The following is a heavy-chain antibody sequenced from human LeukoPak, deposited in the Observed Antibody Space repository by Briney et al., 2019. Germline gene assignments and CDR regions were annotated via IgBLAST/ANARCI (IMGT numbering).Heavy chain of an antibody. V-gene: IGHV4-39*01. CDR2: ISYGGST. D-gene: IGHD2-21*01. CDR1: GGSISSNSNY. Sequence: NASETLSLTCTVSGGSISSNSNYWAWIRQPPGRGPEWIGSISYGGSTYYSPSLESRVTISVDTSKNQFSLRLSSVTAADTAVYYCARQALWFFDHWGQGTLVTVSS. J-gene: IGHJ4*02. CDR3: ARQALWFFDH.